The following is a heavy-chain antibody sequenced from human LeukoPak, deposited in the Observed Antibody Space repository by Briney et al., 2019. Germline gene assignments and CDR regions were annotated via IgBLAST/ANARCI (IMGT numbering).Heavy chain of an antibody. CDR1: GFTFSSYG. CDR2: IWYDGSEK. CDR3: AKGSFNCNGNSCPQYYYYMDV. D-gene: IGHD2/OR15-2a*01. J-gene: IGHJ6*03. Sequence: GRSLRLSGAASGFTFSSYGMHWVRQAPGKGLEWVAFIWYDGSEKYYADSVKGRFTISRDNSKNTMYLQMSSLRVEDTAVYSCAKGSFNCNGNSCPQYYYYMDVWGKGTTVTVSS. V-gene: IGHV3-30*02.